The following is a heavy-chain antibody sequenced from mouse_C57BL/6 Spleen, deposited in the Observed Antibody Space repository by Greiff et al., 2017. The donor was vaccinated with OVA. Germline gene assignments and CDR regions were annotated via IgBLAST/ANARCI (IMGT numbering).Heavy chain of an antibody. CDR1: GYTFTDYY. D-gene: IGHD2-1*01. Sequence: EVQLQQSGPELVKPGASVKISCKASGYTFTDYYMNWVKQSHGKSLEWIGDINPNNGGTSYNQKFKGKATLTVDKSSSTAYMELRSLTSEDSAVYYCERGGGNYDYWGKGTTLTVSS. J-gene: IGHJ2*01. CDR3: ERGGGNYDY. CDR2: INPNNGGT. V-gene: IGHV1-26*01.